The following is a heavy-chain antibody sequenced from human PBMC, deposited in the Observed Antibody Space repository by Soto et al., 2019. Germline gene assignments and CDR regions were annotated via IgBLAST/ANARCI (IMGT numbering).Heavy chain of an antibody. J-gene: IGHJ6*02. Sequence: ESLQISCKGSGYTFTNYWIGWVRQMPGKGLEWMGIIYPGDSDTKYNPSFQGQVTISADKSITTTYLQWSSLKASDTAIYYCAASIFYYGMDVWGQGTTVTVSS. CDR2: IYPGDSDT. CDR3: AASIFYYGMDV. V-gene: IGHV5-51*01. CDR1: GYTFTNYW.